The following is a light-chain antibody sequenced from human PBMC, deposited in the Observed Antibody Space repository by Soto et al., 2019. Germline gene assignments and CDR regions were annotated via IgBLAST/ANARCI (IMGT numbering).Light chain of an antibody. CDR2: KAS. CDR1: QSISNW. V-gene: IGKV1-5*03. Sequence: DIPMTQSPSTLSVSVGVRVTITCRTSQSISNWLAWYQQKPGKAPKPLIHKASSLESGVTSRFIGSGSGTEFTRTISSLHPDDFATYYCQQYNSYPFTFGPGTKVD. J-gene: IGKJ3*01. CDR3: QQYNSYPFT.